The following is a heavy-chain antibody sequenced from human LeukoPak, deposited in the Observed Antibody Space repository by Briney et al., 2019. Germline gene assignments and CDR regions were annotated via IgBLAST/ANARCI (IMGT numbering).Heavy chain of an antibody. D-gene: IGHD3-10*01. V-gene: IGHV4-59*08. CDR1: GGSINNYF. Sequence: SETLSLTCTISGGSINNYFWSWIRQPPGKGLEWIGYIYYSGSTNYNPSLKSRVTISVDTSKNQFSLKLSSVTAADTAVYYCARRRSVRGVLDYWGQGTLVTVSS. CDR2: IYYSGST. CDR3: ARRRSVRGVLDY. J-gene: IGHJ4*02.